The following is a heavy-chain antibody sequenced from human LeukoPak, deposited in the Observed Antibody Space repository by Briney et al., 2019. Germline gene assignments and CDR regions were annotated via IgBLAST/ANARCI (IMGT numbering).Heavy chain of an antibody. CDR1: GGSISSYY. Sequence: SETLSLTCTVSGGSISSYYWSWIRQPPGKGLEWIGYIYYSGSTNYNPSLKSRVTISVDRSKNQYSLKLSSVTAADTAVYYCARGVEDSSGYYSYSDCWGQGTLVTVSS. V-gene: IGHV4-59*01. D-gene: IGHD3-22*01. CDR3: ARGVEDSSGYYSYSDC. J-gene: IGHJ4*02. CDR2: IYYSGST.